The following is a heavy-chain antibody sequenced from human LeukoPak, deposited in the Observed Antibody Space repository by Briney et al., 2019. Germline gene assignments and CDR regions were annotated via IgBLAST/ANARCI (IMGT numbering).Heavy chain of an antibody. V-gene: IGHV4-39*07. CDR3: ARAYDRSGYQAMGFDY. CDR2: IYYSGST. J-gene: IGHJ4*02. Sequence: SETLSLTCTVSGGSISSSSYYWGWIRQPPGKGLEWIGSIYYSGSTYYNPSLKGRVTISVDTSKNQFSLKLSSVAAADTAVYYCARAYDRSGYQAMGFDYWGQGTLVTVSS. CDR1: GGSISSSSYY. D-gene: IGHD3-22*01.